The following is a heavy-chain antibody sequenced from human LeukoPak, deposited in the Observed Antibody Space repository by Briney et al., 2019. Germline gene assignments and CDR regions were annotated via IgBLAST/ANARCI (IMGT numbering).Heavy chain of an antibody. J-gene: IGHJ4*02. Sequence: PSETLSLTCTVSGGSISSYYWSWIRQPPGKGLEWIGYIYYSGSTNYNPSLKSRVTISVDTSKNQFSLKLSSVTAADTAVYYCARAGCSSTSCYTPHWGQGTLVTVSS. V-gene: IGHV4-59*01. CDR3: ARAGCSSTSCYTPH. CDR1: GGSISSYY. CDR2: IYYSGST. D-gene: IGHD2-2*02.